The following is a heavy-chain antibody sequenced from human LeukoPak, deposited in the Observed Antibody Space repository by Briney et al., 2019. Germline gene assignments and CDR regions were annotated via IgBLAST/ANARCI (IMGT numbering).Heavy chain of an antibody. V-gene: IGHV1-3*01. CDR1: GYTFTSYA. J-gene: IGHJ6*03. Sequence: ASVKVSCKASGYTFTSYAMHWVRQAPGQRLEWMGWINAGNGNTKYSQEFQGRVTITRDTSASTAYMELSSLRSDDTAVYYCARGYCSSTSCHPRLDYYMDVWGKGTTVTISS. D-gene: IGHD2-2*01. CDR3: ARGYCSSTSCHPRLDYYMDV. CDR2: INAGNGNT.